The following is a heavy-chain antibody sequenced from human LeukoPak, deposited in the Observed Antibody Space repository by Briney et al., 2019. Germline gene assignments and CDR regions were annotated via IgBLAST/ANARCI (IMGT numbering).Heavy chain of an antibody. V-gene: IGHV4-61*02. D-gene: IGHD2-2*01. CDR3: ARVVRAGIYFDS. J-gene: IGHJ4*02. CDR1: GGSGSRGSYY. CDR2: IYTSGST. Sequence: PSQTLSLTCTVSGGSGSRGSYYWSWIRQPAGKGLEWIGRIYTSGSTNYSPSLKSRVTISVDTSKSQLSLKLSSVTAADTAVYYCARVVRAGIYFDSWGQGTLVTVSS.